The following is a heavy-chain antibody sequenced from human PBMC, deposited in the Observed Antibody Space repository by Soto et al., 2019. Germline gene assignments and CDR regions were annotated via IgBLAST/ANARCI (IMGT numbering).Heavy chain of an antibody. V-gene: IGHV3-30*18. CDR2: ISCDGSKK. Sequence: GGSLRHSCAGSGFTFRSYCMHRVRQAPGKGVGWGAGISCDGSKKYYADSVKGRFTISRDNSKNPLYLQMNSLRAEDTAVYYCAKVNCCGDCRSAFDIWGHGTLVTVAS. CDR1: GFTFRSYC. J-gene: IGHJ3*02. CDR3: AKVNCCGDCRSAFDI. D-gene: IGHD2-21*02.